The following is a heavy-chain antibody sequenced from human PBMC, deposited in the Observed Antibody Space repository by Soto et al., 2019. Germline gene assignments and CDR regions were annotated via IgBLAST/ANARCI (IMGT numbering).Heavy chain of an antibody. CDR3: ARGLDHSKIGY. CDR1: GGSLSDYY. Sequence: SQTLSLTCAVKGGSLSDYYMSWIRQSPGKGLEWIGEISQSEGTNYNPSLKSRVTMSRDLSKNQFSLRLNSVTDGDSAVYYCARGLDHSKIGYWGPGTLVTVSS. CDR2: ISQSEGT. D-gene: IGHD4-4*01. V-gene: IGHV4-34*01. J-gene: IGHJ4*02.